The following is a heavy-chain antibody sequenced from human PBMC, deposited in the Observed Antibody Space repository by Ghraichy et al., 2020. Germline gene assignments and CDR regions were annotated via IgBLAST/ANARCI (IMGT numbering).Heavy chain of an antibody. D-gene: IGHD4-17*01. V-gene: IGHV1-3*01. CDR2: INAGNGNT. CDR1: GYTFTSYA. J-gene: IGHJ5*02. Sequence: ASVKVSCKASGYTFTSYAMHWVRQAPGQRLEWMGWINAGNGNTKYSQKFQGRVTITRDTSASTAYMELSSLRSEDTAVYYCARDPNGDYPPTRKHHSVWFDPWGQGTLVTVSS. CDR3: ARDPNGDYPPTRKHHSVWFDP.